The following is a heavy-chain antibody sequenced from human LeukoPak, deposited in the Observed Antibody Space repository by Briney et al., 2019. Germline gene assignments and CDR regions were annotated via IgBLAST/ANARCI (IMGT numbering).Heavy chain of an antibody. CDR2: ISSSSSYI. D-gene: IGHD6-19*01. CDR3: ARDSSAVAGIFGY. J-gene: IGHJ4*02. Sequence: GSLRLSCAASGFPFSSYSMNWVRQAPGKGLEWVSSISSSSSYIYYADSVKGRFTISRDNAKNSLYLQMNSLRAEDTAVYYCARDSSAVAGIFGYWGQGTLVTVSS. CDR1: GFPFSSYS. V-gene: IGHV3-21*01.